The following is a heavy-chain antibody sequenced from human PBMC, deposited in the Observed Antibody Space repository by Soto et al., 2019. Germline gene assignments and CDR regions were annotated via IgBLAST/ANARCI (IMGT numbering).Heavy chain of an antibody. CDR3: ARDKGYSYGSFDY. CDR1: GFTVSDYY. CDR2: ISSSSYT. J-gene: IGHJ4*02. V-gene: IGHV3-11*06. D-gene: IGHD5-18*01. Sequence: GSLRLSCAASGFTVSDYYMSWIRQAPGKGLEWVSYISSSSYTNYADSVKGRFTISRDNAKNSLYLQMNSLRAEDTAVYYCARDKGYSYGSFDYWGQGTLVTVSS.